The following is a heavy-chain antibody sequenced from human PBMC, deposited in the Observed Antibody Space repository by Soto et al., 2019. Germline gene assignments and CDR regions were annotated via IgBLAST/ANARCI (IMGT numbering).Heavy chain of an antibody. CDR1: GGTFSSYA. J-gene: IGHJ4*02. V-gene: IGHV1-69*01. D-gene: IGHD1-7*01. CDR2: IIPIFGTA. Sequence: QVQLVQSGAEVKKPGSSVKVSCKASGGTFSSYAISWVRQAPGQGLEWLGGIIPIFGTANYAQQFQGRVTITADESTSTAYMELSSLRYEDTAVYYCASGGYNGNYQPYYLDYWGQGTLVTVSS. CDR3: ASGGYNGNYQPYYLDY.